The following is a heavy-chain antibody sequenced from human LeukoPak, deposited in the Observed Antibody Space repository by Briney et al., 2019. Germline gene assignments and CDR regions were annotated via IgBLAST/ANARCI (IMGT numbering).Heavy chain of an antibody. V-gene: IGHV3-30*02. D-gene: IGHD2-21*01. CDR3: AKVLLFVGAFDN. J-gene: IGHJ3*02. CDR2: VRFDGSDR. CDR1: GFTFNGYA. Sequence: PGGSLRLSCAASGFTFNGYAMHWVRQAPGKGLEWVAFVRFDGSDRYYADSVKGRFTISRDNSKNTLYLQMNSLRVEDTAMYYCAKVLLFVGAFDNWGQGTMVTVSS.